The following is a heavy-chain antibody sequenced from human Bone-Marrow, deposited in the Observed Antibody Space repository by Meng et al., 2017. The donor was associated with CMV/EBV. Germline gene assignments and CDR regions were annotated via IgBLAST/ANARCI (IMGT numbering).Heavy chain of an antibody. CDR1: GYTFTGYY. D-gene: IGHD6-13*01. Sequence: ASVKVSCKASGYTFTGYYMHWVRQAPGQGLEWMGWINPNSGGTNYAQKFQGRVTMTRDTSISTAYMELSRLRSDDTAVYYCATPHSSSWYYFDYWGQGTLVSFSS. CDR2: INPNSGGT. J-gene: IGHJ4*02. V-gene: IGHV1-2*02. CDR3: ATPHSSSWYYFDY.